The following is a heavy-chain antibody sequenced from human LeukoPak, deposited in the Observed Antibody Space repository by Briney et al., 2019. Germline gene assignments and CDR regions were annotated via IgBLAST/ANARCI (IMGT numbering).Heavy chain of an antibody. D-gene: IGHD3-22*01. V-gene: IGHV3-23*01. CDR1: GFTFSSYA. CDR3: AKPYYYDSRKYYFDN. J-gene: IGHJ4*02. CDR2: ISGSGGST. Sequence: GGSLRLSCAASGFTFSSYAMRWVRQAPGKGLEWVSAISGSGGSTYYADSVKGRFTISRDNSKNTLYLQMNSLRAEDTAVYYCAKPYYYDSRKYYFDNWGQGTLVTVSS.